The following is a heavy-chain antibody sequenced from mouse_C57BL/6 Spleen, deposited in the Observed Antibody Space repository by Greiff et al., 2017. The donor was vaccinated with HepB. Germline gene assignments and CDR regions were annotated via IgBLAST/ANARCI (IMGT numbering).Heavy chain of an antibody. V-gene: IGHV5-6*01. CDR3: ARHQGYGNTFAY. D-gene: IGHD2-1*01. J-gene: IGHJ3*01. CDR2: ISSGGSYT. CDR1: GFTFSSYG. Sequence: EVQVVESGGDLVKPGGSLKLSCAASGFTFSSYGMSWVRQTPDKRLEWVATISSGGSYTYYPDSVKGRFTISRDNAKNTLYLQMSSLKSEDTAMYYCARHQGYGNTFAYWGQGTLVTVSA.